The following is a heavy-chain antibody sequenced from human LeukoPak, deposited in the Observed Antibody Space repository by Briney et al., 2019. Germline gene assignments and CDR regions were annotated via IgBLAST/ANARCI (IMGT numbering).Heavy chain of an antibody. V-gene: IGHV4-59*01. CDR3: ATGSSGWNDAFDI. Sequence: NPSETLSLTCTVSGGSISSYYWSWIRQPPGKGLEWIGYIYYSGSTNYNPSLKSRVTISVDTSKNQFSLKLSSVTAADTAVYYCATGSSGWNDAFDIWGQGTMVTVSS. D-gene: IGHD6-19*01. CDR2: IYYSGST. J-gene: IGHJ3*02. CDR1: GGSISSYY.